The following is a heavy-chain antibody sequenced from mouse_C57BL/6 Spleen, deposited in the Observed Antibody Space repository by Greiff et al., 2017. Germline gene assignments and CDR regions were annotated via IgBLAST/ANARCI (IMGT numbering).Heavy chain of an antibody. J-gene: IGHJ4*01. D-gene: IGHD2-1*01. CDR3: VANYEAMDY. Sequence: EVMLVESGGGLVQPKGSLKLSCAASGFSFNTYAMNWVRQAPGKGLEWVARIRSKSNNYATYYADSVKDRFTISRDDSESMLYLQMNNLKTEDTAMYYCVANYEAMDYWGQGTSVTVSA. V-gene: IGHV10-1*01. CDR2: IRSKSNNYAT. CDR1: GFSFNTYA.